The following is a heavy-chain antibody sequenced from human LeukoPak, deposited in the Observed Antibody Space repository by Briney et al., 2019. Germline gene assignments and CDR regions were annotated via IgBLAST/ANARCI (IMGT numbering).Heavy chain of an antibody. V-gene: IGHV3-74*01. Sequence: GGSLRLSCAASGFTFSSYWMHWVRQAPGKGLVWVSHINTDGSSTTYADSVKGRFTISRDSAKKTLYLQMNSLRAEDTAVYYCARGGPLARTTDYWGQGTLVTVSS. CDR3: ARGGPLARTTDY. CDR2: INTDGSST. J-gene: IGHJ4*02. D-gene: IGHD1-1*01. CDR1: GFTFSSYW.